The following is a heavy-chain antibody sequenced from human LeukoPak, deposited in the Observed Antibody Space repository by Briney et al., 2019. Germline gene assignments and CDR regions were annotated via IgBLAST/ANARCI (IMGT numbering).Heavy chain of an antibody. CDR1: GGTFISYA. J-gene: IGHJ4*02. V-gene: IGHV1-69*04. D-gene: IGHD2-2*01. CDR3: ARDVSDIVVVPAATGT. Sequence: SVKVSCKASGGTFISYAIIWVRQAPGQGLEWMGRIIPILGIANYAQKFQGRVTITADKSTSPAYMEMSSLRSEDTAVYYCARDVSDIVVVPAATGTWGQGTLVTVSS. CDR2: IIPILGIA.